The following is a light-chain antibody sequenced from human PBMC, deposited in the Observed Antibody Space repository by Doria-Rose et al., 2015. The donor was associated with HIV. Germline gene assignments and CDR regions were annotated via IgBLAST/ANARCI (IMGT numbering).Light chain of an antibody. J-gene: IGKJ3*01. CDR1: QSLVNSDGKTY. V-gene: IGKV2D-29*02. CDR2: AVS. CDR3: MQTILLPFT. Sequence: TQSPLSLSVTPGQPASISCRSSQSLVNSDGKTYLYWYLQNPGQSPQLLIYAVSNRFSGVPDRFSGSGSGTDFTLKISRVEPEDFGVYYCMQTILLPFTFGPGTTVDIK.